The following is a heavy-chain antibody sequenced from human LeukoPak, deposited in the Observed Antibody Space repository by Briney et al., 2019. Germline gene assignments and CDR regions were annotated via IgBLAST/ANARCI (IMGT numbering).Heavy chain of an antibody. Sequence: ASVKVSCKASGYTFTSYGISWVRQAPGQGLEWMGWISAYNGNTNYAQKLQGRVTMTTDTSTSTAYMELRSLRSDDTAVYYCARGPADYDFWSGSDYWGQGTLVTVSS. J-gene: IGHJ4*02. D-gene: IGHD3-3*01. CDR1: GYTFTSYG. CDR3: ARGPADYDFWSGSDY. V-gene: IGHV1-18*01. CDR2: ISAYNGNT.